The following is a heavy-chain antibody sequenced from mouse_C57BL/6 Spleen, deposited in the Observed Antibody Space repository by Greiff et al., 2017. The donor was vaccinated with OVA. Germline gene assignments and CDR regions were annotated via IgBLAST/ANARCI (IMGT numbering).Heavy chain of an antibody. D-gene: IGHD1-1*01. CDR3: ARGDYYGSSYVGAY. CDR1: GYTFTSYW. Sequence: QVQLQQPGAELVKPGASVKLSCKASGYTFTSYWMQWVKQRPGQGLEWIGEIDPSDSYTNYNQKFKGKATLTVDTSSSTAYMQLSSLTSEDSAVYYCARGDYYGSSYVGAYWGQGTLVTVSA. J-gene: IGHJ3*01. CDR2: IDPSDSYT. V-gene: IGHV1-50*01.